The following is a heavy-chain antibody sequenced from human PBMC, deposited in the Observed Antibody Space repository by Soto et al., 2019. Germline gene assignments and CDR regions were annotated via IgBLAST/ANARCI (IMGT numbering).Heavy chain of an antibody. V-gene: IGHV3-23*01. Sequence: EVQLLESGGGLVQPGGSLRLSCAASGFTFSSYAMSWVRQAPGKGLEWVSAISGSGGSTYYADSVKGRFTISRDNSKNTLYLQMNSLRAEDTAVYYCAKALEDYSPPVAAHDAFDIWGQGTMVTVSS. J-gene: IGHJ3*02. D-gene: IGHD4-4*01. CDR1: GFTFSSYA. CDR3: AKALEDYSPPVAAHDAFDI. CDR2: ISGSGGST.